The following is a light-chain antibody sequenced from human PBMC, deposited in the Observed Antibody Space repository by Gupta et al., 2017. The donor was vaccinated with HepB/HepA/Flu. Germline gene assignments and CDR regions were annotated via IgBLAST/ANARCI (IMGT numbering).Light chain of an antibody. Sequence: TVMTQSPATLSASPGEGATLSCRASQSVSSNLAWYQQKPGKAPRLLIYGASTRATGIPARFSGSGSGTEFTLTITSLQSEDFAVYYCQQYNNWPLAFGPGTKVDIK. CDR3: QQYNNWPLA. V-gene: IGKV3-15*01. CDR2: GAS. CDR1: QSVSSN. J-gene: IGKJ3*01.